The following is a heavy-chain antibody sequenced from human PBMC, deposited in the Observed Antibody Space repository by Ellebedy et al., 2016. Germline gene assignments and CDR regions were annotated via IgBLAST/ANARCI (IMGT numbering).Heavy chain of an antibody. CDR1: GFTFSNFA. D-gene: IGHD6-25*01. Sequence: GGSLRLSXAASGFTFSNFALHWVRQAPGRGLEWVAVTSHDGSKTYYADSVRGRFTISRDNSKNTLYLQMTSLRAEDTAVYYCAAAPIIRGSFDYWGQGTLVTVSS. V-gene: IGHV3-30*04. CDR2: TSHDGSKT. CDR3: AAAPIIRGSFDY. J-gene: IGHJ4*02.